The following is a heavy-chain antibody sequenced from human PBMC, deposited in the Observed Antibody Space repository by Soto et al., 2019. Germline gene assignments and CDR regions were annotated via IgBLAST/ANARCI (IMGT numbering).Heavy chain of an antibody. CDR3: ARGLLYYYDSSGYQFDY. CDR2: ISSSSSYT. V-gene: IGHV3-11*05. J-gene: IGHJ4*02. Sequence: PGGSLRLSCAASGFTFSDYYMSWIRQPPGKGRDWVSYISSSSSYTNSADSVKGRFTISRDNAKNSLYLQMNSLRAEDTAVYYCARGLLYYYDSSGYQFDYWGQGTLVTVSS. CDR1: GFTFSDYY. D-gene: IGHD3-22*01.